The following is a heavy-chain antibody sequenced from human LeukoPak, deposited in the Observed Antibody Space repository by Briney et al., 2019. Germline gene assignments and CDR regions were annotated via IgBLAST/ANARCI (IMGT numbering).Heavy chain of an antibody. V-gene: IGHV4-34*01. Sequence: SETLSLTCAVYGGSFSGYYWSWIRQPPGKGLEWIGEINHSGSTNYSPSLKSRVTISVDTSKNQFSLKLSSVTAADTAVYYCASRIVVPAAIASDYWGQGTLVTVSS. D-gene: IGHD2-2*01. CDR3: ASRIVVPAAIASDY. J-gene: IGHJ4*02. CDR2: INHSGST. CDR1: GGSFSGYY.